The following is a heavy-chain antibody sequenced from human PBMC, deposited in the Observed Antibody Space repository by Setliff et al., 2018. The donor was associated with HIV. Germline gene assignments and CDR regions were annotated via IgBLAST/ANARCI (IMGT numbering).Heavy chain of an antibody. V-gene: IGHV4-59*11. CDR3: ARAAPGKIPGFAEYLNH. CDR2: IHGSGST. CDR1: GASISGHY. D-gene: IGHD6-13*01. Sequence: PSETLSLTCTVSGASISGHYWNWIRQPPGKGLEWIGYIHGSGSTNYNPSLDSRVTMSVDTSKNQFSLKLRSVTAADSAVYFCARAAPGKIPGFAEYLNHWGWGTLVTVSS. J-gene: IGHJ1*01.